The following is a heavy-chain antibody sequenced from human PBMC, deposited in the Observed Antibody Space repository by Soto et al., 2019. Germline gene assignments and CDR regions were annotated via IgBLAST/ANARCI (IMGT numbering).Heavy chain of an antibody. CDR2: ISHSGST. J-gene: IGHJ6*02. D-gene: IGHD5-12*01. V-gene: IGHV4-34*01. Sequence: SETLSLTCAVHGGSFGDYYWGWIRQPPGKGLEWIGEISHSGSTNYNAPLKSRVTISLDTSKNHFSLKLSSVTAADTAVYYCAASAPPATNYCYAMDVWGQGTTVTVSS. CDR3: AASAPPATNYCYAMDV. CDR1: GGSFGDYY.